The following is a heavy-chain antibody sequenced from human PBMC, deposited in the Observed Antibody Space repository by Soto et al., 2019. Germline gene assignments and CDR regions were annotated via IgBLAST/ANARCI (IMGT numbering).Heavy chain of an antibody. Sequence: GGSLRLSCAASGFTFSSYAMSWVRQAPGKGLEWVSAISGSGGSTYYADSVKGRFSISRDNSKNTLYLQMNSLRAEDTAVYYCARGIGRYDFWSGPYDYWGQGTLVTVSS. CDR1: GFTFSSYA. CDR3: ARGIGRYDFWSGPYDY. V-gene: IGHV3-23*01. CDR2: ISGSGGST. D-gene: IGHD3-3*01. J-gene: IGHJ4*02.